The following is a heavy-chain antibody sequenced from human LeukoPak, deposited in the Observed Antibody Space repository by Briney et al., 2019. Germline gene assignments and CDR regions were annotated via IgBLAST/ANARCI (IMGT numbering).Heavy chain of an antibody. V-gene: IGHV3-23*01. Sequence: GGSLRLSCAASGFTFSTFAMIWVRQPPGKGLEWVSSIFPSGGEIHYADSVRGRFTISRDNSKSTLSLQMNSLRAEDTAVYYCAKDLGFHWGQGTLVTVSS. CDR2: IFPSGGEI. J-gene: IGHJ4*02. CDR3: AKDLGFH. CDR1: GFTFSTFA. D-gene: IGHD7-27*01.